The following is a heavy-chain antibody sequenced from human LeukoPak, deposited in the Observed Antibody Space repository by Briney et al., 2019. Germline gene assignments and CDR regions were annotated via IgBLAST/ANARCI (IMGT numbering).Heavy chain of an antibody. V-gene: IGHV4-61*01. D-gene: IGHD2-2*01. J-gene: IGHJ5*02. CDR3: ARERRKYCSSTSCYGDWFDP. Sequence: PSETLSLTCTVSGGPVTSGSYYWSWIRQPPGKGLEWIGYIYYSGSTYYNPSLKSRVTMSVDTSKNQFSLKLTSVTAADTAVYYCARERRKYCSSTSCYGDWFDPWGQGTLVTVSS. CDR2: IYYSGST. CDR1: GGPVTSGSYY.